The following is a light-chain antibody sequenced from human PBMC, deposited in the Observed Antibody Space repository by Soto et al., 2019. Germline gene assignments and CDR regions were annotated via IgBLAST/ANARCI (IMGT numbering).Light chain of an antibody. Sequence: DIQMTQSPSSLSASVGDRVTITCRASQSISSYLNWYQHKPGKAPKLLIYAASSLQSGVPSRFSGSGSGTDFTLTISTLQHEDFATYYCHQTFSTRSWTFGQGTKVDIK. V-gene: IGKV1-39*01. CDR3: HQTFSTRSWT. J-gene: IGKJ1*01. CDR2: AAS. CDR1: QSISSY.